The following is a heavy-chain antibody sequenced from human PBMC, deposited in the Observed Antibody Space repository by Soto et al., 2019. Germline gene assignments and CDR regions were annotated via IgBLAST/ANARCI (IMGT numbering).Heavy chain of an antibody. CDR2: IDPNTGGT. V-gene: IGHV1-2*04. D-gene: IGHD3-16*01. J-gene: IGHJ3*01. Sequence: ASVKVSCKASGYTFTGYYIHWVLQAPGQGLEWMGWIDPNTGGTNYAQKFQGWVIMSRDTSISTASMDLSRLRSDDTALYYCARGDLGGGYAFDVWGQGTVVTVSS. CDR1: GYTFTGYY. CDR3: ARGDLGGGYAFDV.